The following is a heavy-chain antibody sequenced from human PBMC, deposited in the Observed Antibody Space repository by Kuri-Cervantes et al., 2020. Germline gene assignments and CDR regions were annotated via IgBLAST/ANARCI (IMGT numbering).Heavy chain of an antibody. CDR2: IWYDGNKK. CDR3: AKSGTDWIHYYYYGMDV. D-gene: IGHD2-2*03. J-gene: IGHJ6*02. Sequence: GESLKISCAASGFTFSTFGIHWVRQAPGKGLEWVADIWYDGNKKYYADSVKGRFTISRDNSKNTLYLQMNSLRAEDTAVYYCAKSGTDWIHYYYYGMDVWGQGTTVTDSS. CDR1: GFTFSTFG. V-gene: IGHV3-30*02.